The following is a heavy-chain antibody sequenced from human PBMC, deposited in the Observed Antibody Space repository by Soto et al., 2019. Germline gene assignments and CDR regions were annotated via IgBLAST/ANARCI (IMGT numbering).Heavy chain of an antibody. J-gene: IGHJ4*02. D-gene: IGHD6-19*01. CDR3: ARATVAVAAGLDS. CDR1: GGPISSSFYY. V-gene: IGHV4-39*01. CDR2: VYYSGVT. Sequence: PSETLSLTCTVSGGPISSSFYYWAWIRQPPGKGLEWIGSVYYSGVTFHSPSLRSRVNMFVDTSKNQFSLYLMSVTAADTAVYYCARATVAVAAGLDSWGQGNLVTVPS.